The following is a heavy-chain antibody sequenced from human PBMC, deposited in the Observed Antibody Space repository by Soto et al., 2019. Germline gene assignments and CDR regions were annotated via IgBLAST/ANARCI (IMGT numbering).Heavy chain of an antibody. J-gene: IGHJ4*02. V-gene: IGHV4-30-4*01. CDR2: IYYSGST. CDR1: GGSISSGDYY. CDR3: ASYSLRAAVAGTMPFFDY. Sequence: PSETLSLTCTVSGGSISSGDYYWSWIRQPPGKGLEWIGYIYYSGSTYYNPSLKSRVTISVDTSKNQFSLKLSSVTAADTAVYYCASYSLRAAVAGTMPFFDYWGQGTLVTVSS. D-gene: IGHD6-19*01.